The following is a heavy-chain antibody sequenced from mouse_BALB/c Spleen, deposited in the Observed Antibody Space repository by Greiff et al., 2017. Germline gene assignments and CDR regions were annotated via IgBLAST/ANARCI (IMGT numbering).Heavy chain of an antibody. CDR2: IDPANGNT. CDR3: ARRVGYDGGLDY. D-gene: IGHD2-3*01. J-gene: IGHJ4*01. V-gene: IGHV14-3*02. Sequence: EVKLVESGAELVKPGASVKLSCTASGFNIKDTYMHWVKQRPEQGLEWIGRIDPANGNTKYDPKFQGKATITADTSSNTAYLQLSSLTSEDTAVYYCARRVGYDGGLDYWGQGTSVTVSS. CDR1: GFNIKDTY.